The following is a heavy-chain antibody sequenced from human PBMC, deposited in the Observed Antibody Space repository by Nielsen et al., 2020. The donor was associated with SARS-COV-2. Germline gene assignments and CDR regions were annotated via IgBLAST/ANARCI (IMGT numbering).Heavy chain of an antibody. CDR3: AREGGNISSSEVDY. D-gene: IGHD6-6*01. Sequence: SVKVSCKASGYTFTGYYMHWVRQAPGQGLEWMGGIIPIFGTANYAQKFQGRVTITADESTSTAYMELSSLRSEDTAVYYCAREGGNISSSEVDYWGQGTLVTVSS. CDR2: IIPIFGTA. J-gene: IGHJ4*02. CDR1: GYTFTGYY. V-gene: IGHV1-69*13.